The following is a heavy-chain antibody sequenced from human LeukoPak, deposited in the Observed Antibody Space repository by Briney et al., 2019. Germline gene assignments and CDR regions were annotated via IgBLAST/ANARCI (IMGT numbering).Heavy chain of an antibody. Sequence: GGSLRLSCAASGFTFSNYWMTWVRQAPGKGLEWVAVISYDGSNKYYADSVKGRFTISRDNSKNTLYLQMNSLRAEDTAVYYCTTNFLGDSSGYYVDYWGQGTLVTVSS. CDR1: GFTFSNYW. CDR2: ISYDGSNK. CDR3: TTNFLGDSSGYYVDY. V-gene: IGHV3-30-3*01. J-gene: IGHJ4*02. D-gene: IGHD3-22*01.